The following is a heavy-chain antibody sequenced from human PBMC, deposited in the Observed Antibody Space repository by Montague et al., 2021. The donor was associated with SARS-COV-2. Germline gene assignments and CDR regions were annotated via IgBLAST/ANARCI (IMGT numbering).Heavy chain of an antibody. D-gene: IGHD3-22*01. CDR1: DGSISSSSYY. J-gene: IGHJ5*02. Sequence: SETLSLTCTVSDGSISSSSYYWGWLRQPPGKGLEWIGSIYYSGSTYYNPSLKSRVTISVDMSKNQFSLKLSSVPAADTAVYYCAGHEGPYSYVSSGCYALGGCFDPWGQGTLVTVSS. CDR3: AGHEGPYSYVSSGCYALGGCFDP. CDR2: IYYSGST. V-gene: IGHV4-39*01.